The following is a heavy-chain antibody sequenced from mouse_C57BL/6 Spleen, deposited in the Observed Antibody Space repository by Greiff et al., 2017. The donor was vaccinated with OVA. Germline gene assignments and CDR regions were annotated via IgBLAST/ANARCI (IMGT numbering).Heavy chain of an antibody. CDR2: IYPSGGST. D-gene: IGHD4-1*02. V-gene: IGHV1-80*01. CDR1: GYAFSSYW. CDR3: AREVRNWDGYFDY. J-gene: IGHJ2*01. Sequence: VQLQQPGAELVKPGASVKISCKASGYAFSSYWMNWVKQRPGKGLEWIGLIYPSGGSTNYNGKFKGKATLTADKSSSTAYMQLSSLTSEDSAVYFCAREVRNWDGYFDYWGQGTTLTVSS.